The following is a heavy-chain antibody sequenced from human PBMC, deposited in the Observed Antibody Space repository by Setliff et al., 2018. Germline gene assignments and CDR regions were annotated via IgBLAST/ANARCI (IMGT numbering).Heavy chain of an antibody. Sequence: SVKVSCKASGGTFSSYAISWVRQAPGQGLEWMGGIIPIFGTVNYAQKFQDRVTITTDESTSTAYMELSSLRSEDTAFYYCARGAVLGVVNNYYYGMDVWGQGTTVTVPS. CDR2: IIPIFGTV. D-gene: IGHD3-3*01. CDR1: GGTFSSYA. J-gene: IGHJ6*02. CDR3: ARGAVLGVVNNYYYGMDV. V-gene: IGHV1-69*05.